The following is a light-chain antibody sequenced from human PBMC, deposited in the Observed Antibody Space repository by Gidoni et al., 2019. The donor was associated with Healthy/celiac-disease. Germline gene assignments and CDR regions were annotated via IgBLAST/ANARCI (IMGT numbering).Light chain of an antibody. V-gene: IGLV1-40*01. CDR2: GNS. Sequence: QSVLTQPPSVSGAPGQRVTISCTGTSSNIRAGYDVPWYHQLPGTAPKLLIYGNSNRPSGVPDRFSGSKSGTSASLAITGLQAEDEADYYCQSYDSSLSGSKVFGTGTKVTVL. CDR1: SSNIRAGYD. CDR3: QSYDSSLSGSKV. J-gene: IGLJ1*01.